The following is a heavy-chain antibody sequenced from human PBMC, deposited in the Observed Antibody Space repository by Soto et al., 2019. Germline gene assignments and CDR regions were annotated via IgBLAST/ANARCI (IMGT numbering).Heavy chain of an antibody. CDR2: ISYDGSNK. CDR3: AREGFWSGYWPTGPNYYYYYGMDV. D-gene: IGHD3-3*01. V-gene: IGHV3-30-3*01. CDR1: GFTFSSYA. Sequence: QVQLVESGGGVVQPGRSLRLSCAASGFTFSSYAMHWVRQAPGKGLEWVAGISYDGSNKYYADSVKGRFTIYRDNSKNTLHLQMNSLRAEDTAVYYCAREGFWSGYWPTGPNYYYYYGMDVWGQGTTVTVSS. J-gene: IGHJ6*02.